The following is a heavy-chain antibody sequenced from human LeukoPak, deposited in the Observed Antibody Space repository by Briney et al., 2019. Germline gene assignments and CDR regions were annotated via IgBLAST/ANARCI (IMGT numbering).Heavy chain of an antibody. CDR1: GYTFTGYF. J-gene: IGHJ4*02. V-gene: IGHV1-2*02. Sequence: ASVKVSCKASGYTFTGYFLYWVRQAPGLGLEWMGWINPYTGGTSYAQKFQGRVIMTRDTSITTAYMELSRLRSDDTAVYYCARGGIITPGYFDYWGQGTLVTVSS. CDR2: INPYTGGT. D-gene: IGHD1-26*01. CDR3: ARGGIITPGYFDY.